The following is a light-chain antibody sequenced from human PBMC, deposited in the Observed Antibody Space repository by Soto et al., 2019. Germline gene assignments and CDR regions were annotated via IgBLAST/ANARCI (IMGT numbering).Light chain of an antibody. CDR2: GAS. V-gene: IGKV3-20*01. J-gene: IGKJ5*01. Sequence: DIVLTQSPGTLSLSPGERATLSCRASQSVYSSYLAWYQQKPGQAPRLLISGASSRATGTPDRFSGSGSGTDFTLAISRLEPEDYAVYYCQQYKSWPPITFGQGTRLEIK. CDR3: QQYKSWPPIT. CDR1: QSVYSSY.